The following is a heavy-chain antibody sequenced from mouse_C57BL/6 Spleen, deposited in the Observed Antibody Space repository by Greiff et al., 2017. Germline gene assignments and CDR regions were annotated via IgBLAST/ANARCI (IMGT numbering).Heavy chain of an antibody. CDR3: ARVGYDYDGPFDY. Sequence: VQLQQSGPELVKPGASVKISCKASGYAFSSSWLNWVKQRPGKGLEWIGRIYPGDGDTNYNGKFKGKATLTADKSSSTAYMQLSSLTSEDSAVYFCARVGYDYDGPFDYWGQGTTLTVSS. D-gene: IGHD2-4*01. CDR2: IYPGDGDT. CDR1: GYAFSSSW. V-gene: IGHV1-82*01. J-gene: IGHJ2*01.